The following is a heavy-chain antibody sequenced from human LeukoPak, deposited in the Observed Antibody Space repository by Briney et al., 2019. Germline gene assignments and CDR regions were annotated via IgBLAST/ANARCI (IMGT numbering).Heavy chain of an antibody. CDR1: GFTFSSYS. CDR2: ISSSSSYI. J-gene: IGHJ4*02. V-gene: IGHV3-21*01. Sequence: GGSLRLSCAASGFTFSSYSMNWVRQAPGKGPEWVSSISSSSSYIYYADSVKGRFTISRDNAKNSLYLQMNSLRAEDTAVYYCARASNDYFDYWGQGTPVTVSS. D-gene: IGHD1-1*01. CDR3: ARASNDYFDY.